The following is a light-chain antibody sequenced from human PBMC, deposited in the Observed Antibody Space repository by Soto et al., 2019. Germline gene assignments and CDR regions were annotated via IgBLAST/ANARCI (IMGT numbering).Light chain of an antibody. CDR3: QQWSSSPRT. V-gene: IGKV3-20*01. J-gene: IGKJ2*01. CDR1: QSXTNSR. CDR2: GGS. Sequence: EIVLTQSPGTLSLSXXXXXXLXCRASQSXTNSRLAWYQQKPGQAPKVLIYGGSNRATGIPDRFSGSGSGTDFTLTISRLEPEDFAVYYCQQWSSSPRTFGQGTKLEIK.